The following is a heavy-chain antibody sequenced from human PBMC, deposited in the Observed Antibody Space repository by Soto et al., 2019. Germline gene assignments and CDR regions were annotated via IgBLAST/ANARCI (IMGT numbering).Heavy chain of an antibody. J-gene: IGHJ4*02. CDR1: GYTFTSYA. Sequence: GTSVKVSCKASGYTFTSYAMHWVRQAPGQRLEWMGWINAGNGNTKYSQKFQGRVTITRDTSASTAYMELSSLRSEDTAVYYCARALTITFGGPSGYWGQGTLVTVSS. CDR3: ARALTITFGGPSGY. D-gene: IGHD3-16*01. V-gene: IGHV1-3*01. CDR2: INAGNGNT.